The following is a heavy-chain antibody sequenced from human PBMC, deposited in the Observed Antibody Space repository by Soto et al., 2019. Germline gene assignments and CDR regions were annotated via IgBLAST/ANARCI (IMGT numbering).Heavy chain of an antibody. CDR2: IDTTGSTT. Sequence: AGGSLRLSCAASGFTFSTYWMHWVRQAPGKGLEWVARIDTTGSTTTYAGSVQGRFTISRDNAKNTLYLQMHSVRDEDTAVYYCASVSAAQYYYGMDARGQGTTVTVSS. D-gene: IGHD4-4*01. CDR3: ASVSAAQYYYGMDA. J-gene: IGHJ6*02. CDR1: GFTFSTYW. V-gene: IGHV3-74*01.